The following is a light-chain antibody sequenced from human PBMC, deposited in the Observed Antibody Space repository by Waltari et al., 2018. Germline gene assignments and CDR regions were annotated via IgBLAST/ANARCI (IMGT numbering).Light chain of an antibody. CDR2: SNN. CDR1: SLRDSP. CDR3: SARDSSGEVV. Sequence: SSELTQAPSVSVVLGQTVRLTCQGDSLRDSPAVWYQQKPRQAPVLVMYSNNNRPSGIPDRFSGSSSGNTGSLTITGAQAEDEADYHCSARDSSGEVVFGGGTKLTVL. J-gene: IGLJ3*02. V-gene: IGLV3-19*01.